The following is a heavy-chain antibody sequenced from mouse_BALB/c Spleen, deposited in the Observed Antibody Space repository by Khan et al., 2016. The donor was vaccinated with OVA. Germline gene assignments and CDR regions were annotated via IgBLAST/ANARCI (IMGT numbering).Heavy chain of an antibody. Sequence: EVQLQESRPGLVKPSQSLSLTCTVTGYSITSEYAWNWIRQFPGNKLEWMGYINYSGNTRFNPSLKSRTSITRDTSKNQFFLQLNSVTTEDTATYYCARKDYDDYDPFPYWGQGTLVTVSA. J-gene: IGHJ3*01. D-gene: IGHD2-4*01. V-gene: IGHV3-2*02. CDR1: GYSITSEYA. CDR2: INYSGNT. CDR3: ARKDYDDYDPFPY.